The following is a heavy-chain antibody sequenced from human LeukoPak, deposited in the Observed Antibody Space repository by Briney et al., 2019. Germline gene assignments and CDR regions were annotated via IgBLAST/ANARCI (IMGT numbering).Heavy chain of an antibody. V-gene: IGHV4-38-2*02. CDR2: IYHSGNT. CDR3: ARSDIWGSYRFLDY. CDR1: GYSISSGYY. Sequence: PSETLSLTCTVSGYSISSGYYWGWIRQPPGKGLEWIGSIYHSGNTYYNPSLKSRVTISVDTSKNQVSLKLSSVTAADTAVYYCARSDIWGSYRFLDYWGQGALVTVSS. J-gene: IGHJ4*02. D-gene: IGHD3-16*02.